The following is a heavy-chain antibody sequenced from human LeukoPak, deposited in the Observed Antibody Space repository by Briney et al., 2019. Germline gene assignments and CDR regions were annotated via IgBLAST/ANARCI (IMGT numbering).Heavy chain of an antibody. D-gene: IGHD3-10*01. J-gene: IGHJ4*02. CDR1: GFTFSSYG. CDR3: ARPSFFGELLYSFDY. CDR2: ISYDGSNK. V-gene: IGHV3-30*03. Sequence: GGSLRLSCAASGFTFSSYGMHWVRQAPGKGLEWVAVISYDGSNKYYADSVKGRFTISRDNSKNTLYLQMNSLRAEDTAVYYCARPSFFGELLYSFDYWGQGTLVTVSS.